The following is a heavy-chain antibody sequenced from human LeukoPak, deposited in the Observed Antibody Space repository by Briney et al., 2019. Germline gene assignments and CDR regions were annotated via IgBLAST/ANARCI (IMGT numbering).Heavy chain of an antibody. V-gene: IGHV1-69*01. CDR1: GGTFSSYA. CDR2: IIPIFGTA. CDR3: ARSSSGYSSGWYYFDY. D-gene: IGHD6-19*01. J-gene: IGHJ4*02. Sequence: SVTVSCKASGGTFSSYAISWVRQAPGQGLEWMGGIIPIFGTANYAQKFQGRVTITADESTSAAYMELSSLRSEDTAVYYCARSSSGYSSGWYYFDYWGQGTLVTVSS.